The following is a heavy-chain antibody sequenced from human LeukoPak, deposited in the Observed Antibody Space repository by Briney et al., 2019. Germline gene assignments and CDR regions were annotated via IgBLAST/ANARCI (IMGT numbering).Heavy chain of an antibody. CDR3: AGARIALDY. Sequence: PSETLSLTCTVSGGSVSSGSYYWSWIRQPPGKGLEWIGYIYYSGSTYYNPSLKSRVTISVDTSKNQFSLKLSSVTAADTAVYYCAGARIALDYWGQGTLVTVSS. CDR1: GGSVSSGSYY. D-gene: IGHD6-13*01. CDR2: IYYSGST. J-gene: IGHJ4*02. V-gene: IGHV4-31*03.